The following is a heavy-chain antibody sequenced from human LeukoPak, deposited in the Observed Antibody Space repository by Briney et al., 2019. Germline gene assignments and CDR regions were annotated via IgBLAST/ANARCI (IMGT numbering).Heavy chain of an antibody. D-gene: IGHD2-15*01. CDR3: ARDHRGVAAIFGY. Sequence: GGSLRLSGAASGFTFSSYSMNWVRQAPGRGREWVSYISSSSSTIYYADSVKGRFTISRDNAKNSLYLQMNSLRDEDTAVYYCARDHRGVAAIFGYWGQGTLVTVSS. CDR2: ISSSSSTI. CDR1: GFTFSSYS. J-gene: IGHJ4*02. V-gene: IGHV3-48*02.